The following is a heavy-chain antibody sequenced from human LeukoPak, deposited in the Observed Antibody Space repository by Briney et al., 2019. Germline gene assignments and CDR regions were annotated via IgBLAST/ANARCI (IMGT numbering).Heavy chain of an antibody. CDR2: ISGSGGST. CDR1: GFTFSSYA. D-gene: IGHD3-10*01. V-gene: IGHV3-23*01. CDR3: AKDPHYGSGSYYGNWFDP. J-gene: IGHJ5*02. Sequence: TGGSLRLSCAASGFTFSSYAMSWIRQAPGKGLEWVSAISGSGGSTYYADSVKGRFTISRDNSKNTLYLQMNSLRAEDTAVYYCAKDPHYGSGSYYGNWFDPWGQGTLVTVSS.